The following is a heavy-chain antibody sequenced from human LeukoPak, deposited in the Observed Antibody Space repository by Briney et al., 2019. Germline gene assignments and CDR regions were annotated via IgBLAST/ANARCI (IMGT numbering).Heavy chain of an antibody. CDR1: GGTFSSYA. Sequence: GASVKVSCKASGGTFSSYAISWVRQAPGQGLEWMGGIIPIFGTANYAQKFQGRVTITTDESTSTAYMELSSLRSEDTAVYCCASSPPLKYYFDYWGQGTLVTVSS. J-gene: IGHJ4*02. CDR3: ASSPPLKYYFDY. CDR2: IIPIFGTA. V-gene: IGHV1-69*05.